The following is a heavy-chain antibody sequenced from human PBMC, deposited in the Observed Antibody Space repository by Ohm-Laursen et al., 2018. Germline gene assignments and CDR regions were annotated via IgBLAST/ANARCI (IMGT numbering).Heavy chain of an antibody. CDR2: ISESGGGT. D-gene: IGHD6-6*01. CDR3: AKGHGSTWFFDY. Sequence: SLRLSCAASGFTFSSYAMSWVRQAPGKRLEWVSGISESGGGTYYAYSVKGRFTISRDNSKNTLFLQMNSLSAEDTAVYYCAKGHGSTWFFDYWGQGTLVTVSS. V-gene: IGHV3-23*01. J-gene: IGHJ4*02. CDR1: GFTFSSYA.